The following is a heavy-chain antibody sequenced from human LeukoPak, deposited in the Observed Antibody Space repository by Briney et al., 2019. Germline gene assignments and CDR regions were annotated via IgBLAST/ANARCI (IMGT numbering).Heavy chain of an antibody. CDR1: GFTFSSYW. V-gene: IGHV3-7*05. J-gene: IGHJ4*02. CDR2: IKQDGSEK. Sequence: GGSLRLSCEGSGFTFSSYWMSWVRQAPGKGLEWVANIKQDGSEKYYVDSVKDRFTISRDNAKNSLFLQMNSLRADDTAVYYCASGGSYFGYWGQGTLVTVSS. CDR3: ASGGSYFGY.